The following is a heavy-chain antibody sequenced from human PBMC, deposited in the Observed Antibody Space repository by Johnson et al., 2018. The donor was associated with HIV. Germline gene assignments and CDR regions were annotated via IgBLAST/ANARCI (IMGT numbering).Heavy chain of an antibody. J-gene: IGHJ3*02. CDR3: AREWSNTRWTYGLDI. V-gene: IGHV3-11*04. CDR1: GFTFRDYY. D-gene: IGHD4-17*01. CDR2: ISSIGTTM. Sequence: VQVLESGGGLVKPGGSLRLSCVVSGFTFRDYYMSWIRQAPGKGLEWVSSISSIGTTMYYADSVKGRFTISRDNSKNTLSLQMNSLRADDTAVYYCAREWSNTRWTYGLDIWGQGTMVTVSS.